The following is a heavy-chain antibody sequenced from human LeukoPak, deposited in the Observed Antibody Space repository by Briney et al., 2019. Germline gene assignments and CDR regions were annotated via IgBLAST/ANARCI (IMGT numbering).Heavy chain of an antibody. V-gene: IGHV4-39*01. Sequence: PSETLSLTCAVSGGSISSSSYYWAWIRQPPGKGLEWIGRMYYSGSAYYNPSLKSRVTISVDTSKNQFSLKLSSVTAADTAVYYCARHGIDSSGYYLHYFDYWGQGTLVTVSS. CDR1: GGSISSSSYY. CDR2: MYYSGSA. J-gene: IGHJ4*02. CDR3: ARHGIDSSGYYLHYFDY. D-gene: IGHD3-22*01.